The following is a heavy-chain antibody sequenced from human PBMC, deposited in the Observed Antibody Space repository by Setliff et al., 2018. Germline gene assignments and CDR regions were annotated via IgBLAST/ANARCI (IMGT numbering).Heavy chain of an antibody. J-gene: IGHJ4*02. CDR1: GYSFTSYY. Sequence: ASVKVSCKATGYSFTSYYIHWVRQAPGQGLEWMGIINPSGGSASVVDKFQGRVTMTRDTSTSTVYVDLSSLRSEDTAVYYCARGGKAAAERKGLFEHWGQGTLVTVSS. CDR2: INPSGGSA. CDR3: ARGGKAAAERKGLFEH. V-gene: IGHV1-46*01. D-gene: IGHD6-13*01.